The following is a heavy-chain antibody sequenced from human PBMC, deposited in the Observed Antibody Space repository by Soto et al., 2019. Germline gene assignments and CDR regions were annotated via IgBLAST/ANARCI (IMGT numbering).Heavy chain of an antibody. Sequence: GGSLRLSCAASGFTFSNYAMSWVRQAPGRGLEWVSDISSSGGGTIYADSVKGRFTISRDNSKNTLSLQMNSLRAEDTALYYCAKDWYSGSFGPDAFDIWGQGTLVTVSS. CDR1: GFTFSNYA. D-gene: IGHD1-26*01. J-gene: IGHJ3*02. CDR3: AKDWYSGSFGPDAFDI. V-gene: IGHV3-23*01. CDR2: ISSSGGGT.